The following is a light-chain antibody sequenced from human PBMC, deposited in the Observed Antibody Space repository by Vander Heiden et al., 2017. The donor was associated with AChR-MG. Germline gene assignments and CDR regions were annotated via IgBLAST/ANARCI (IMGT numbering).Light chain of an antibody. CDR2: SNS. CDR1: TSNSGNRN. V-gene: IGLV1-47*01. CDR3: AAWDDSLSGWV. J-gene: IGLJ3*02. Sequence: SVLSQPPSASGPPGQRVTIPCSGSTSNSGNRNVYWYQQLPGTAPKLLMYSNSERPSGVPDRFSGSKSGTSASLAISGLRSEDEADYYCAAWDDSLSGWVFGGGTKLTVL.